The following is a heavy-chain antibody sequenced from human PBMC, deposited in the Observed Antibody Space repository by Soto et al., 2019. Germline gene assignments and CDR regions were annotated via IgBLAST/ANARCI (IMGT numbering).Heavy chain of an antibody. CDR2: IYYSGST. Sequence: SETLSLTCTVSGGSVGSGSYYWSWIRQPPGKGLEWIGYIYYSGSTNYNPSLKSRVTISVDTSKNQFSLKLSSVTAADTAVYYCARGHYYDSSTRDVWGQGTTVTVFS. V-gene: IGHV4-61*01. J-gene: IGHJ6*02. D-gene: IGHD3-22*01. CDR1: GGSVGSGSYY. CDR3: ARGHYYDSSTRDV.